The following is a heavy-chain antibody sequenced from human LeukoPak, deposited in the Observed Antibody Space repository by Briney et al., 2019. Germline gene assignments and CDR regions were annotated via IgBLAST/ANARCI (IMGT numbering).Heavy chain of an antibody. Sequence: GASVKVSCKASGYTFTGYYMHWVRQAPGQGLEWMGWINPNSGGANYAQKFQGRVTMTRDTSISTAYMELSRLRSDDTAVYYCARNRVNAYYYGMDVWGQGTTVTVSS. CDR3: ARNRVNAYYYGMDV. CDR2: INPNSGGA. V-gene: IGHV1-2*02. CDR1: GYTFTGYY. J-gene: IGHJ6*02. D-gene: IGHD1-14*01.